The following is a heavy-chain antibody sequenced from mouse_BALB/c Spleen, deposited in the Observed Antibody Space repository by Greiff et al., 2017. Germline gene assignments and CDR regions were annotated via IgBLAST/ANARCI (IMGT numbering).Heavy chain of an antibody. CDR1: GYSITSDYA. CDR2: ISYSGST. D-gene: IGHD2-1*01. V-gene: IGHV3-2*02. CDR3: ARGRTLDYYGNYGWYFDV. Sequence: EVQLQQSGPGLVKPSQSLSLTCTVTGYSITSDYAWNWIRQFPGNKLEWMGYISYSGSTSYNPSLKSRISITRDTSKNQFFLQLNSVTTEDTATYYCARGRTLDYYGNYGWYFDVWGAGTTVTVSS. J-gene: IGHJ1*01.